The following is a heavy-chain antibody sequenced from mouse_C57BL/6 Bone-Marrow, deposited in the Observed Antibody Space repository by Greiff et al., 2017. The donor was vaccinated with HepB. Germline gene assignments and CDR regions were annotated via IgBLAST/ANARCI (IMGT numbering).Heavy chain of an antibody. CDR1: GYTFTSYT. J-gene: IGHJ2*01. CDR3: AHYYGSSYFDY. CDR2: INPSSGYT. D-gene: IGHD1-1*01. Sequence: VQLQQSGAELARPGASVKMSCKASGYTFTSYTMHWVNQRPGQGLEWIGYINPSSGYTKYNQKFKDKATLTADKSSSTAYMQLSSLTSEDAAVYYCAHYYGSSYFDYWGQGTTLTVSS. V-gene: IGHV1-4*01.